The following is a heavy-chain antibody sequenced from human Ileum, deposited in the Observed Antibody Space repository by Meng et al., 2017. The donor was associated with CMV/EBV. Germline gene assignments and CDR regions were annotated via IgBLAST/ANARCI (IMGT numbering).Heavy chain of an antibody. J-gene: IGHJ5*01. Sequence: SETLSLTCSVSGASVSTDTYHWMWLRQPPGKGLEWIGRTYHSRSTTNNPSLMGRATISLDTSKNQFSLRLTSVTAADTAIYYCAPLIVGEGGGDSWGQGTRVTVSS. D-gene: IGHD3-22*01. V-gene: IGHV4-61*01. CDR2: TYHSRST. CDR3: APLIVGEGGGDS. CDR1: GASVSTDTYH.